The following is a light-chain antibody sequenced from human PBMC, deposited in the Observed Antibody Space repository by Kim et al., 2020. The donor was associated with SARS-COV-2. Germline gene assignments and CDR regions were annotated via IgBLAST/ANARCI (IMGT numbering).Light chain of an antibody. CDR2: KNS. J-gene: IGKJ3*01. CDR1: QSLVHRNGNNY. V-gene: IGKV2-24*01. CDR3: PQATQFPLT. Sequence: DIVMTQTPLSAPVTLGQPASITCRSSQSLVHRNGNNYLSWHQQTPGQPPRLLIYKNSNRFSGVPDRFSGSGAGTDFTLKISSVEAEDAAVYFCPQATQFPLTFGPGTKVDIK.